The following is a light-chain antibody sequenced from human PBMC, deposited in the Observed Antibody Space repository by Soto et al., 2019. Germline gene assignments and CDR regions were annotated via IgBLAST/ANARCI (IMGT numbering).Light chain of an antibody. CDR2: DAS. Sequence: IVLTQSPGTRSLSPGERATLSCRASQSVSSNYLAWYQQKPGQAPRLLIYDASSRATGIPDRFSGGGSGTDFTLTISRLEPEDFAVYYCQQFSSYPLTFGGGTKVDIK. J-gene: IGKJ4*01. V-gene: IGKV3-20*01. CDR3: QQFSSYPLT. CDR1: QSVSSNY.